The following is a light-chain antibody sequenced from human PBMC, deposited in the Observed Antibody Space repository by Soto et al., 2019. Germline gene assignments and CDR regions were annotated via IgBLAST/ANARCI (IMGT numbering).Light chain of an antibody. CDR2: AAS. CDR1: QSISTY. J-gene: IGKJ5*01. V-gene: IGKV1-39*01. CDR3: QQSYSTPVT. Sequence: DLQMTQSPSSLSASVGDRVTITCRASQSISTYLNWYQKKPGEAPKLLIYAASTLQTGVPSRFSGSGSGTRFTFTVSSLQPEDSATYYCQQSYSTPVTFGQGTRLEI.